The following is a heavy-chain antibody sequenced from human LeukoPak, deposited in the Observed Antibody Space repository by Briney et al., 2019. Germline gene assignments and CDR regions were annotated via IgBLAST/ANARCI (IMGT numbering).Heavy chain of an antibody. Sequence: PSETLSLTCTVSGGSISSSSYYWGWIRQPPGKGLEWIGSIYYSGSTYYNPSLKSRVIVSSDTSKNQFSLMLSSVTAADTAVYYCARDFFSRQRWGFGYWGQGTLVTVSS. CDR3: ARDFFSRQRWGFGY. D-gene: IGHD4-23*01. V-gene: IGHV4-39*07. J-gene: IGHJ4*02. CDR1: GGSISSSSYY. CDR2: IYYSGST.